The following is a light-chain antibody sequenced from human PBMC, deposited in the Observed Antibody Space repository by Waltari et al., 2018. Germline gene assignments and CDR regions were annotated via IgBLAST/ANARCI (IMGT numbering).Light chain of an antibody. J-gene: IGKJ2*01. CDR1: QSLTSNY. V-gene: IGKV3-20*01. Sequence: EIVLTQSPGTLSLSPGGRTTLSCRASQSLTSNYLAWYQQKPGQAPRLLIYGVSSRATGIPDRFSGSGSGTDFTLTISRLEPEDFAVYYCHQYNGSPQSFGQGTKLEIK. CDR2: GVS. CDR3: HQYNGSPQS.